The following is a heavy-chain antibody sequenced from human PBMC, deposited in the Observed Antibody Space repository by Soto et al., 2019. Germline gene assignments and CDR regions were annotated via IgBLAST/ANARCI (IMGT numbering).Heavy chain of an antibody. J-gene: IGHJ6*02. D-gene: IGHD3-3*01. CDR2: IYNSGST. V-gene: IGHV4-39*01. CDR1: GGSISSSSYY. CDR3: ARRGPDFWSGTPGYYYGMDV. Sequence: SETLSLTCTVSGGSISSSSYYWGWIRQPPGKGLEWIGSIYNSGSTYYNPSLKSRVTISVDTSKNQFSLKLSSVTAADTAVYYCARRGPDFWSGTPGYYYGMDVWGQGTTVTVSS.